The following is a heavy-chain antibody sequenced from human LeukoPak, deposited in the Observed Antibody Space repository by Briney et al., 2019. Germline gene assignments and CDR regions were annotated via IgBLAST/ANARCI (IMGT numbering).Heavy chain of an antibody. V-gene: IGHV4-34*01. CDR2: INHRGST. D-gene: IGHD3-22*01. CDR3: ANLGPYYYDSSRYEGFGI. CDR1: GGSFSGYY. Sequence: SETLSLTCAVYGGSFSGYYWTWIRQPPGKRLEWIGEINHRGSTNYNPSLKSRVSMSIDTSKNQFSLRLSSVTAADTAVYYCANLGPYYYDSSRYEGFGIWGQGTMVTVSS. J-gene: IGHJ3*02.